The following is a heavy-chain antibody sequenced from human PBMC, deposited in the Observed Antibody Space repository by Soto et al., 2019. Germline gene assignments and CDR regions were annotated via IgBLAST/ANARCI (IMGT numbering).Heavy chain of an antibody. J-gene: IGHJ4*02. Sequence: GGSLRLSCAASGFTFSSYGMHWVRQAPGKGLEWVAVISYDGSNKYYADSVKGRFTISRDNSKNTLYLQMNSLRAEDTAVYYCAKDWRWLQRGGNFDYWGQGTLVTVSS. V-gene: IGHV3-30*18. CDR1: GFTFSSYG. D-gene: IGHD5-12*01. CDR3: AKDWRWLQRGGNFDY. CDR2: ISYDGSNK.